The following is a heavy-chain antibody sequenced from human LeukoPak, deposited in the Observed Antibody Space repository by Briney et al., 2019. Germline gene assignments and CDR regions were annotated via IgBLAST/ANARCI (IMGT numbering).Heavy chain of an antibody. CDR3: ARDLVAAEDAFDI. J-gene: IGHJ3*02. CDR2: IYYSGST. CDR1: GGSISSYY. V-gene: IGHV4-59*01. D-gene: IGHD5-12*01. Sequence: SETLSLTCTVSGGSISSYYWSWIRQPPGKGLEWIGYIYYSGSTNYNPSLKSRVTMSVDTSKNQFSLKLSSVTAADTAVYYCARDLVAAEDAFDIWGQGTMVTVSS.